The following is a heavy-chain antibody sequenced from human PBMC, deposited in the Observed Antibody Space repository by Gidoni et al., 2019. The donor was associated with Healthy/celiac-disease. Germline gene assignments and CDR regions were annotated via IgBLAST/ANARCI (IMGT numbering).Heavy chain of an antibody. D-gene: IGHD3-10*01. Sequence: QVQLQESGPGLVKPSQTLSLTCTVSGGSISSGSYYWSWIRQPAGKGLEWIGRIYTSGSTNYNPSLKSRVTISVDTSKNQFSLKLSSVTAADTAVYYCAGAVLLWFGELEGMDVWGQGTTVTVSS. J-gene: IGHJ6*02. CDR3: AGAVLLWFGELEGMDV. CDR2: IYTSGST. CDR1: GGSISSGSYY. V-gene: IGHV4-61*02.